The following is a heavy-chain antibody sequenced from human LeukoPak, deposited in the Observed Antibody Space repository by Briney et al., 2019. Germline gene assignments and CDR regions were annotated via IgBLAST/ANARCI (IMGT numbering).Heavy chain of an antibody. CDR1: GFTFSSYA. V-gene: IGHV3-30-3*01. Sequence: GGSLRLSCAASGFTFSSYAMHWVRQAPGKGLEWVAVISYDGSNKYYADSVKGRFTISRDNSKNTLYLQMNSLRAEDTAVYYCAREGTMVRGGFFFDLWGRGTLVTVSS. CDR2: ISYDGSNK. J-gene: IGHJ2*01. CDR3: AREGTMVRGGFFFDL. D-gene: IGHD3-10*01.